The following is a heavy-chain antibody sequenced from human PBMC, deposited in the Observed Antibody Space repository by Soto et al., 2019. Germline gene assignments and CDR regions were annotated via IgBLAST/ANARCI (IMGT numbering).Heavy chain of an antibody. CDR3: ARDRIVVVPARGNYYYYGMDV. Sequence: SSVKVSCKASGGTFSSYAISWVRQAPGQGLEWMGGIIPIFGTANYAQKFQGRVTITADESTSTAYVELSSLRSEDTAVYYCARDRIVVVPARGNYYYYGMDVWGQGTTVTVSS. CDR2: IIPIFGTA. D-gene: IGHD2-2*01. CDR1: GGTFSSYA. J-gene: IGHJ6*02. V-gene: IGHV1-69*13.